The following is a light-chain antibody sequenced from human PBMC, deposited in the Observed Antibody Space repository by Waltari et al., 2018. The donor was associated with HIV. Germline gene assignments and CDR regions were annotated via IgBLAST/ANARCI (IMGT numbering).Light chain of an antibody. J-gene: IGLJ2*01. CDR1: NIAATKS. CDR3: QVWDGRGDPVI. V-gene: IGLV3-21*02. CDR2: DDR. Sequence: SYVLTQPPSVSVAPGQTARITCGGNNIAATKSVHWYRLNPGQAPVVVIYDDRDRPSGIPDRFSGSSSGDKATLTISRAEAGDEADYYCQVWDGRGDPVIFGGGTKLAVV.